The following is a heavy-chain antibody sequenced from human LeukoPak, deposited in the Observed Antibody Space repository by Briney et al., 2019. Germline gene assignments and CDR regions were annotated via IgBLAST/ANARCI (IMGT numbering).Heavy chain of an antibody. Sequence: GRSLRLSCAASGFTFSSYGMHWVRQAPGKGLKWVAVIWYDGSSKYYADSVKGRFTISRDNSKNTLYLQMNSLRAEDTAVYYCAAGYDSSENWFDPWGQGTLVTVSS. D-gene: IGHD3-22*01. CDR3: AAGYDSSENWFDP. CDR2: IWYDGSSK. V-gene: IGHV3-33*01. CDR1: GFTFSSYG. J-gene: IGHJ5*02.